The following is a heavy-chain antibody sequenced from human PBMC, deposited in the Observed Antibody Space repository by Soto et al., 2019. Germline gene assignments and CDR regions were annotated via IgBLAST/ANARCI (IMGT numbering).Heavy chain of an antibody. Sequence: KASETLSLTCIVSGGSLSSYYWSWIRQPAGKGLEWIGRIYTSGSTNYNPSLKSRVTMSVDTSKNRFSLKLSSVTAADTAMYYCARTKGIYSGANWFDPWGQGTLVTVSS. D-gene: IGHD1-26*01. CDR2: IYTSGST. CDR3: ARTKGIYSGANWFDP. V-gene: IGHV4-4*07. CDR1: GGSLSSYY. J-gene: IGHJ5*02.